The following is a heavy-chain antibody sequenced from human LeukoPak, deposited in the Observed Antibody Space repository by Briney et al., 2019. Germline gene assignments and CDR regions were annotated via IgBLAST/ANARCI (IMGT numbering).Heavy chain of an antibody. Sequence: ASVKVSCKASGYTFTSYAMHWVRQAPGQRLEWMGWINAGNGNTKYSQKFQGRVTMTEDTSTDTAYMELSSLRSEDTAVYYCATQRSYYDSSGYYDAFDIWGQGTMVTVSS. D-gene: IGHD3-22*01. CDR3: ATQRSYYDSSGYYDAFDI. CDR2: INAGNGNT. V-gene: IGHV1-3*01. J-gene: IGHJ3*02. CDR1: GYTFTSYA.